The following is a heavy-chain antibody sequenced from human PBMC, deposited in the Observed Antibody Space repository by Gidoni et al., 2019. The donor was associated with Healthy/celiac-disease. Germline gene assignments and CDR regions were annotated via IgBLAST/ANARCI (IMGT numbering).Heavy chain of an antibody. Sequence: QVQLVESGGGVVQPGRSLRLSCAASGFTFSTYGMHWVRQAPGKGLEWVAVISYDGSNKYYADSVKGRFTISRDNSKNTLYLQMNSLRAEDTAVYYCAKASLRGGGMDVWGQGTTVTVSS. V-gene: IGHV3-30*18. CDR1: GFTFSTYG. CDR3: AKASLRGGGMDV. CDR2: ISYDGSNK. J-gene: IGHJ6*02. D-gene: IGHD4-17*01.